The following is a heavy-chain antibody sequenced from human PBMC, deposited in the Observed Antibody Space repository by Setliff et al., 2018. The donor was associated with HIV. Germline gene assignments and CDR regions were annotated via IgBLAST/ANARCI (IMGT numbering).Heavy chain of an antibody. Sequence: LSLTCSVSGGVSGGDMGVHDWSWIRQPPGKGLEWIGYIYDNEKTFYNPFLKSRVTITVDTSKNQISLQLTSVTAEDTALYYCARLPQDWGQGTLVTVSS. J-gene: IGHJ4*02. CDR3: ARLPQD. V-gene: IGHV4-61*08. CDR2: IYDNEKT. CDR1: GGVSGGDMGVHD.